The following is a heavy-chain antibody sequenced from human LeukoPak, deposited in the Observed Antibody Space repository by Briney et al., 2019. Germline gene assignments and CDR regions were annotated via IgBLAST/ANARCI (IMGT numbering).Heavy chain of an antibody. D-gene: IGHD2-2*01. CDR3: ARDGPREYQLLYYFDY. J-gene: IGHJ4*02. CDR1: GFTFSSYW. CDR2: IKQDGSEK. V-gene: IGHV3-7*03. Sequence: GGSLRLSCAASGFTFSSYWMSWVRQAPGKGLEWVANIKQDGSEKYYVDSVKGRFTISRDNAKNSLYLQMNSLRAEGTAVYYCARDGPREYQLLYYFDYWGQGTLVTVSS.